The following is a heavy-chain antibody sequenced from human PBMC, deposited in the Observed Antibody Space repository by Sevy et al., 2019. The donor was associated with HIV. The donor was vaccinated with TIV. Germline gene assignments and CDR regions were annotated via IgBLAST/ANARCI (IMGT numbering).Heavy chain of an antibody. CDR1: GFIFRSYA. V-gene: IGHV3-30-3*01. CDR2: VSYDGSNT. J-gene: IGHJ3*02. CDR3: ARFPPQRAFDI. Sequence: GGSLRLSCAASGFIFRSYAMSWVRQVPGKGLEWLAVVSYDGSNTSYADSVKGRFTVSRDNSKNTLYLQMNSLRRDDTAVFYCARFPPQRAFDIWGQGTTVTVSS.